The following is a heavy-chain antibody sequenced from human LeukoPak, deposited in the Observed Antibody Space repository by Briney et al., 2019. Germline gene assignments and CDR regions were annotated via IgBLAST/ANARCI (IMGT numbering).Heavy chain of an antibody. CDR2: ISSSGSTI. J-gene: IGHJ3*02. CDR3: ARDRLYCSSTSCYWSAFDT. Sequence: GGSLRLSCAASGFTFSDYYMSWIRQAPGKGLEWVSYISSSGSTIYYADSVTGRFTISRDNDKNSLYLQMNSLRAEDTAVYYCARDRLYCSSTSCYWSAFDTWGQGTMVTVSS. CDR1: GFTFSDYY. V-gene: IGHV3-11*04. D-gene: IGHD2-2*01.